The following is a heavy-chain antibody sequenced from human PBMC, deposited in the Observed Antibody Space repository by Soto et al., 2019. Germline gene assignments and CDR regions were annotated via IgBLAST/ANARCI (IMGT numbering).Heavy chain of an antibody. J-gene: IGHJ6*02. Sequence: QVRLVQSGAEVKEPGDSVRVSCEASGYTFTAYHIHWVRQAPGQGLEWMGWINPKFGDTGYAQDFKGRVSMTSAMSISTVYMVLSSLTSDDTAIYYCARNMDYYYGRGSGNGHGVWGQGTTVTVFS. CDR2: INPKFGDT. V-gene: IGHV1-2*02. CDR3: ARNMDYYYGRGSGNGHGV. D-gene: IGHD3-10*02. CDR1: GYTFTAYH.